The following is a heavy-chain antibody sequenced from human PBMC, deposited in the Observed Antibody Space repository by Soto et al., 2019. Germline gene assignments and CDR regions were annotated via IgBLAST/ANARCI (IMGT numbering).Heavy chain of an antibody. V-gene: IGHV3-30*18. CDR2: ISYDGSNK. CDR3: AKDGFDY. CDR1: GFTFSSYG. J-gene: IGHJ4*02. Sequence: GGSLRLSCAASGFTFSSYGMHWVRQAPGKGLEWVAVISYDGSNKYYADSVKGRFTISRDNSKNTLYLQMNSLRAEDTAVYYCAKDGFDYWGQGTLVTVSS.